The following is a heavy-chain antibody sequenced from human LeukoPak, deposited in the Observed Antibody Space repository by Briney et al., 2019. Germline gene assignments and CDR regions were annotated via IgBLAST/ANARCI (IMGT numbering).Heavy chain of an antibody. CDR2: IRGSGDSS. CDR3: AKDPFAFRLGAFDS. J-gene: IGHJ3*01. V-gene: IGHV3-23*01. Sequence: GGSLRLSCTTSGLNFRAYWMAWVRQAPGKGLEWVSSIRGSGDSSYYADSVKGRFTISRDNSESTLFLQMNSLRVEDTAVYYCAKDPFAFRLGAFDSWGQGTMVTVSS. CDR1: GLNFRAYW. D-gene: IGHD3-16*01.